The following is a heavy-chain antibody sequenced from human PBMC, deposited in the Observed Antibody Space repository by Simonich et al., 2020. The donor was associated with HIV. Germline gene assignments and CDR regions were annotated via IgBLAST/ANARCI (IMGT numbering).Heavy chain of an antibody. Sequence: QVQLVQSGAEVKKPGASVKVSCKASGYTFSGYYMYWGRQAPGQGHNCTGRNNPNSGSKNYAQNCQGRVTMNRDTSIKTAYIELSRLTSDDTAVYYCARGPFPNYYGSGSYWGGFDYWGQGTLVTVSS. CDR1: GYTFSGYY. CDR2: NNPNSGSK. J-gene: IGHJ4*02. CDR3: ARGPFPNYYGSGSYWGGFDY. V-gene: IGHV1-2*06. D-gene: IGHD3-10*01.